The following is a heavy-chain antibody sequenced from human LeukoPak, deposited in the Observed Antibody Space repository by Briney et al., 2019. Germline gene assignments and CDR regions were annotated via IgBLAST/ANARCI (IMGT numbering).Heavy chain of an antibody. J-gene: IGHJ4*02. D-gene: IGHD4-23*01. CDR2: IYHSGST. CDR3: ARGVYGGSPPYYFDY. V-gene: IGHV4-59*12. Sequence: PSETLSLTCTVSGGSISSYYWSWIRQPPGKGPEWIGYIYHSGSTYYNASLKSRVTISVDKSKNQFSLKVRSATAADTAVYYCARGVYGGSPPYYFDYWGKGTLVTVSS. CDR1: GGSISSYY.